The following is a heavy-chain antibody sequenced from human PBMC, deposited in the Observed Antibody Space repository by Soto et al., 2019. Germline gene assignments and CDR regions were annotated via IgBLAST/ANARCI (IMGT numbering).Heavy chain of an antibody. CDR3: ARPFSTPNYYYYGMDV. CDR2: IIPIFGTA. D-gene: IGHD3-16*01. V-gene: IGHV1-69*13. Sequence: ASVKVSCKASGGTFSSYAISWVRQAPGQGLEWMGGIIPIFGTASYAQKFQGRVTITADESTSTAYMELSSLRSEDTAVYYCARPFSTPNYYYYGMDVWGQGTTVTVSS. J-gene: IGHJ6*02. CDR1: GGTFSSYA.